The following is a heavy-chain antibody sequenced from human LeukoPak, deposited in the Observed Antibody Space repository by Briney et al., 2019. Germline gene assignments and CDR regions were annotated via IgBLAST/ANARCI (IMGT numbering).Heavy chain of an antibody. CDR3: ARLGGFYCYYYGMDV. J-gene: IGHJ6*04. V-gene: IGHV3-48*03. Sequence: ISISGSTIYYADSVKGRFTISRDNAKNSLYLQMNSLRAEDTAVYYCARLGGFYCYYYGMDVWGKGTTVTVSS. CDR2: ISISGSTI.